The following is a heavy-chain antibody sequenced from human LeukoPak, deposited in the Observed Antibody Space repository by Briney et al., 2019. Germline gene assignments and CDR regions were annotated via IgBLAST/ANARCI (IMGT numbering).Heavy chain of an antibody. CDR1: GFTFSSHW. CDR2: IKQDASDK. D-gene: IGHD1-26*01. CDR3: AKVSLYSGSYFDY. J-gene: IGHJ4*02. V-gene: IGHV3-7*01. Sequence: GGSLRLSCAASGFTFSSHWMSWVRQAPGKGLEWVAYIKQDASDKYYVDSMKGRFTISRDNAKNSLYLQMNSLRAEDTAVYYCAKVSLYSGSYFDYWGQGTLVTVSS.